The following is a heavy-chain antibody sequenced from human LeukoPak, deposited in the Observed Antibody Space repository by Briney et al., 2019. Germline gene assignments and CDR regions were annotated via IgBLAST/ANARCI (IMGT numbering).Heavy chain of an antibody. CDR3: ARFTVTTWGYFDY. Sequence: GGCLRLSCAASVFTFSSFEMNWVRQAPGKGVEWVSVIYTGSGTDYADSVKGRFTISRENSKNTLYLQMKSLRAEDTAVYYCARFTVTTWGYFDYWGQGTVVTVSS. J-gene: IGHJ4*02. D-gene: IGHD4-17*01. V-gene: IGHV3-53*01. CDR1: VFTFSSFE. CDR2: IYTGSGT.